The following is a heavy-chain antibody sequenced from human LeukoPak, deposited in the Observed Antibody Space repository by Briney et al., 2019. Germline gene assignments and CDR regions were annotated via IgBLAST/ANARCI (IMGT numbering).Heavy chain of an antibody. D-gene: IGHD6-25*01. J-gene: IGHJ2*01. CDR2: ISSSSSYI. Sequence: GGSLRLSCAASGFTFSSYEMNWVRQAPGKGLEWVSSISSSSSYIYYADSVKGRFTISRDNAKNSLYLQMNSLRAEDTAVYYCARRSGHYYWYFDLWGRGTLVTVSS. CDR3: ARRSGHYYWYFDL. CDR1: GFTFSSYE. V-gene: IGHV3-21*01.